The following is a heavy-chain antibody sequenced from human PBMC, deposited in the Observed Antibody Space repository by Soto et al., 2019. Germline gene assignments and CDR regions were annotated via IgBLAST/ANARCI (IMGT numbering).Heavy chain of an antibody. D-gene: IGHD4-17*01. V-gene: IGHV2-5*01. CDR1: GFSLSTSGLG. CDR3: TLLVSELDNGDYVLAEFFQF. CDR2: IYTNVDK. J-gene: IGHJ1*01. Sequence: QITLKESGPTLVKSTQTLTLTCTVSGFSLSTSGLGVRWIRQSPGKALECLALIYTNVDKRSSPSLMSRLTITNDTCKRQVVLTMTNMDPVDTATYCCTLLVSELDNGDYVLAEFFQFWGQGTLVTVSS.